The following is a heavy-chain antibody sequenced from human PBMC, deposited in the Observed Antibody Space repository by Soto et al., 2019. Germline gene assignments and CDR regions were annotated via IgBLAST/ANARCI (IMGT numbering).Heavy chain of an antibody. D-gene: IGHD3-22*01. Sequence: ASVKVSCKASGYTFTGYYMHWVRQAPGQGLEWMGWINPNSGGTNYAQKFQGWVTMTRDKSIRTAYMELSRLRSEDTAVYYCAREADYDSSGYYYFYWGQGTLVTVSS. J-gene: IGHJ4*02. CDR2: INPNSGGT. V-gene: IGHV1-2*04. CDR1: GYTFTGYY. CDR3: AREADYDSSGYYYFY.